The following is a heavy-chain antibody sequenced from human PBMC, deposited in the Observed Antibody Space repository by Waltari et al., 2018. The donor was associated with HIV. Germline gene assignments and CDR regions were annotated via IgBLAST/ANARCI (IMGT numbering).Heavy chain of an antibody. CDR2: IYPDATT. CDR3: ATGVRYYGP. J-gene: IGHJ5*02. D-gene: IGHD3-10*01. CDR1: NFSVSGKH. Sequence: AESGGRLIQPGGSLGLSCTASNFSVSGKHVTWIRQAPGGSLEWVGVIYPDATTHYADSVSGRFTISRAKSRTTVLLLMNGLFVDDTATYFCATGVRYYGPWGQGTRVTVSS. V-gene: IGHV3-53*01.